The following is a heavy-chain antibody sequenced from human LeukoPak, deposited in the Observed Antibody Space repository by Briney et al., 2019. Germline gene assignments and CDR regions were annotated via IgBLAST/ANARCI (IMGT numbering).Heavy chain of an antibody. CDR2: ISNSSSTI. V-gene: IGHV3-48*04. CDR3: ARSSYGSGGYYISDYYYYMDV. Sequence: GGSLRLSCAASGFTFSSYSMNWVRRAPGKGLEWVSYISNSSSTIYYADSVKGRFTISRDNAKNSLYLQMNSLRAEDTAVYYCARSSYGSGGYYISDYYYYMDVWGKGTTVTVSS. J-gene: IGHJ6*03. CDR1: GFTFSSYS. D-gene: IGHD3-10*01.